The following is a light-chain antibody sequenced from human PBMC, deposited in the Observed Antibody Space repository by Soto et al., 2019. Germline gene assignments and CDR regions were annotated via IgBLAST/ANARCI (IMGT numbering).Light chain of an antibody. CDR1: RSVDSNF. J-gene: IGKJ1*01. Sequence: EIVLTQSPGTLALSPGDRATLSCRASRSVDSNFLAWYQQKPGQAPRLLIYGASSRATDIPDTFSGSGSGTDFTLTTSRLEPGDFAVYYCQQYGTSPWTFGQGTTGDIK. CDR2: GAS. V-gene: IGKV3-20*01. CDR3: QQYGTSPWT.